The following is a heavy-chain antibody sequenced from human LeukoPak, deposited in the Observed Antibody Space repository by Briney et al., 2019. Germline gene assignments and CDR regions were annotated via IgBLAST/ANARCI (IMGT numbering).Heavy chain of an antibody. Sequence: ASVKVSCKASGYTFTKYGISWVRQAPGQGLEWMGWISAYKGQTNYAQKLQGRVTMTTDTSTTTAYMELRSLRSDDTAVYYCARQYSSGWYEYYGLDVWGQGTTVTVSS. D-gene: IGHD6-19*01. J-gene: IGHJ6*02. V-gene: IGHV1-18*01. CDR2: ISAYKGQT. CDR1: GYTFTKYG. CDR3: ARQYSSGWYEYYGLDV.